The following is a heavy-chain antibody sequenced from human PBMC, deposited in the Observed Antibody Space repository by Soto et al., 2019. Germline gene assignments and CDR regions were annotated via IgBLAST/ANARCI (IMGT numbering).Heavy chain of an antibody. J-gene: IGHJ2*01. CDR3: ARVLRDVLSDRYYWYFDL. CDR1: DASISSGGYY. Sequence: QVQLQESGPGLVKPSQTLSLTCTVSDASISSGGYYWGWIRQHPGKGLEWIGFIYYIGTSYYNPSPQSRITLSVYQSKNHFSLNLTSVTAADTAVYYCARVLRDVLSDRYYWYFDLWGRGTLVTVSS. V-gene: IGHV4-31*03. CDR2: IYYIGTS. D-gene: IGHD3-16*02.